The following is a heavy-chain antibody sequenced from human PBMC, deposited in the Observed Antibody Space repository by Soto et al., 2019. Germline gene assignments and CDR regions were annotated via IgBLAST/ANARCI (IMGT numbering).Heavy chain of an antibody. J-gene: IGHJ6*02. CDR3: ARDVIAVADNYYYVMDV. Sequence: ASVKVSCKASGYTFTSYYMHWVRQAPGQGLEWMGIINPSGGSTSYAQKFQGRVTMTRDTSTSTVYMELSSLRSEDTAVYYCARDVIAVADNYYYVMDVWGQGTTVTVSS. CDR2: INPSGGST. V-gene: IGHV1-46*01. CDR1: GYTFTSYY. D-gene: IGHD6-19*01.